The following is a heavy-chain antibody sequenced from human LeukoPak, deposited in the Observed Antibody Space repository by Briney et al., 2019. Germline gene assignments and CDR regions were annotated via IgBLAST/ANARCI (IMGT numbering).Heavy chain of an antibody. Sequence: GGSLRLSCAASGFTFSSYSMNWARQAPGKGLEWVSSISSSSSYIYYADSVKGRFTISRDNAKNSLYLQMNSLRAEDTAVYYCASAVAAAPIDAFDIWGQGTMVTVSS. CDR2: ISSSSSYI. V-gene: IGHV3-21*01. CDR3: ASAVAAAPIDAFDI. D-gene: IGHD6-13*01. CDR1: GFTFSSYS. J-gene: IGHJ3*02.